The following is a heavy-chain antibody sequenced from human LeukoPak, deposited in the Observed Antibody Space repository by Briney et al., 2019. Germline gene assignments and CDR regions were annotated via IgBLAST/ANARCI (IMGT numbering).Heavy chain of an antibody. J-gene: IGHJ3*02. CDR3: ARVMEMATIGVFDI. CDR1: GGSISSSNW. Sequence: SETLSLTCAVSGGSISSSNWWSWVRQPPGKGLEWIGEIYRSGSTYYNPSLKSRVTISVDTSKNQFSLKLSSVTAADTAVYYCARVMEMATIGVFDIWGQGTMVTVSS. CDR2: IYRSGST. V-gene: IGHV4-4*02. D-gene: IGHD5-24*01.